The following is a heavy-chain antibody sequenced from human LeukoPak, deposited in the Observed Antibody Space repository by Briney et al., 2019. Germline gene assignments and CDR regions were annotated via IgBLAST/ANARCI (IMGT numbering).Heavy chain of an antibody. D-gene: IGHD1-26*01. V-gene: IGHV4-38-2*01. CDR1: GYSISSGYY. CDR2: IYHSGST. CDR3: AKVKTGSSADPFDF. Sequence: SETLSLSCAVSGYSISSGYYWGGIRQPPGKGLEWIGNIYHSGSTYYNPSLETRVTIPLDTSKNHFSLRVASVTAADTAIYYCAKVKTGSSADPFDFWGQGTLVTVSS. J-gene: IGHJ4*02.